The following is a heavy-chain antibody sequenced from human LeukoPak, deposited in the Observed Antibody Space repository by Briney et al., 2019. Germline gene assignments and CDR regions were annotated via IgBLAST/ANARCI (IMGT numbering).Heavy chain of an antibody. Sequence: ASVKVSCKASGYTFTKYGITWVRQAPGQGLEWMGWISTYNGNTNYAQRLQGRVTMTTDTSTSTAYMELRSLRSDDAAVYYCARGDDYGDYWGLYWGQGTPVTVSS. J-gene: IGHJ4*02. D-gene: IGHD4-17*01. CDR3: ARGDDYGDYWGLY. CDR1: GYTFTKYG. CDR2: ISTYNGNT. V-gene: IGHV1-18*01.